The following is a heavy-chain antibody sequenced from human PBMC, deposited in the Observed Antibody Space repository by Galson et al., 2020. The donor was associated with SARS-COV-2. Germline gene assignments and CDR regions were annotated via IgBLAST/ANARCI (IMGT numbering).Heavy chain of an antibody. D-gene: IGHD3-3*01. V-gene: IGHV4-30-4*01. Sequence: SETLSLTCTVSGGSISSGDYYWSWIRQPPGKGLEWIGYIYYSGSTYYNPSLKSRVTISVDTSKNQFSLKLSSVTAADTAVYYCARALRITIFGVIDAFDIWGQGTMVTVSS. CDR2: IYYSGST. CDR3: ARALRITIFGVIDAFDI. J-gene: IGHJ3*02. CDR1: GGSISSGDYY.